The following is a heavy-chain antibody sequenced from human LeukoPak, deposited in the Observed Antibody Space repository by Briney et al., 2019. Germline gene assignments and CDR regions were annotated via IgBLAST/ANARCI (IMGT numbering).Heavy chain of an antibody. V-gene: IGHV3-21*01. CDR1: GFTFSSYS. CDR3: ARGSSSWYYYYYMDV. D-gene: IGHD6-13*01. Sequence: PGGSLRLSCAASGFTFSSYSMNWVRQAPGKGLEWVSSISSSSSYIYYADSVKGRFTISRDNAKNSLYLQMNSLRAEDTAVYYCARGSSSWYYYYYMDVWGKGTTVTVSS. CDR2: ISSSSSYI. J-gene: IGHJ6*03.